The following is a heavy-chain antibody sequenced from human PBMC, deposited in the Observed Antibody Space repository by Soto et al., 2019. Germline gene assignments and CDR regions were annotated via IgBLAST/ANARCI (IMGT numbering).Heavy chain of an antibody. CDR3: AKGGAYYYDSSGSPGFGY. CDR2: ISYDGSNK. Sequence: QVQLVESGGGVVQPGRSLRLSCAASGFTFSSYGMHWVRQAPGKGLEWVAVISYDGSNKYYADSVKGRFTISRDNSKNTLYQQMNSLRAEDTAVYYCAKGGAYYYDSSGSPGFGYWGQGTLVTVSS. D-gene: IGHD3-22*01. CDR1: GFTFSSYG. V-gene: IGHV3-30*18. J-gene: IGHJ4*02.